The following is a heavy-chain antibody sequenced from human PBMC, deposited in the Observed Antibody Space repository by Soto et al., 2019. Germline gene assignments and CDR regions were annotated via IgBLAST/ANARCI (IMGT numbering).Heavy chain of an antibody. CDR3: ARNAPWTDAFDV. Sequence: GGSLRLSCAASGFTFSSNWMIWVRQAPGKGLEWVANIKQDGSEKYYVDSVKGRFTISRDNAKNSLYLQMNSLRVEDTAVYYCARNAPWTDAFDVWGQGTMVTVSS. J-gene: IGHJ3*01. CDR1: GFTFSSNW. V-gene: IGHV3-7*01. CDR2: IKQDGSEK. D-gene: IGHD5-12*01.